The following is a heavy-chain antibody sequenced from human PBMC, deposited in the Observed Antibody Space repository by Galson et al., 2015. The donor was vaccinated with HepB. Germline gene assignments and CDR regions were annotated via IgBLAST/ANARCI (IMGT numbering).Heavy chain of an antibody. D-gene: IGHD4-17*01. J-gene: IGHJ4*02. Sequence: SLRLSCAASGLTLRNYAMHWVRQAPGKGLEYVSSITSDAGRTNYADSVKGRFTISRDNSKNTVSLQMNSLRVEDTALYYCLTDYDVLPEAGWGQGTLLTVSS. V-gene: IGHV3-64D*06. CDR1: GLTLRNYA. CDR3: LTDYDVLPEAG. CDR2: ITSDAGRT.